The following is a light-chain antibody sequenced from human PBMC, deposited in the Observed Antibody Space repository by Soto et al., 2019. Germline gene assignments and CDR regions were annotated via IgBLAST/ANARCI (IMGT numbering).Light chain of an antibody. CDR2: GNS. CDR1: SSNIGAGYD. V-gene: IGLV1-40*01. J-gene: IGLJ3*02. CDR3: QSSDSGLSGGV. Sequence: QSVLTQPPSVSGALGQRVTISCTESSSNIGAGYDVHWYQQLPGTAPKLLIYGNSNRPSGVPDRFSGSKSGTSASLAITGLQAEDEADYYCQSSDSGLSGGVFGGGTKLTVL.